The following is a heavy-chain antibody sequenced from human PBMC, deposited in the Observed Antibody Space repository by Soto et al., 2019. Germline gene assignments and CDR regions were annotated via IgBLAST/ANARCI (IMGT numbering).Heavy chain of an antibody. J-gene: IGHJ6*03. CDR1: GFTFSSYS. D-gene: IGHD4-17*01. V-gene: IGHV3-48*01. CDR3: ARGLREGTTVTAYYMDV. Sequence: GGSLRLSCAASGFTFSSYSMNWVRQAPGKGLEWVSYISSSSSTIYYADSVKGRFTISRDNAKNSLYLQMNSLRAEDTAVYYCARGLREGTTVTAYYMDVWGKGTTVTVSS. CDR2: ISSSSSTI.